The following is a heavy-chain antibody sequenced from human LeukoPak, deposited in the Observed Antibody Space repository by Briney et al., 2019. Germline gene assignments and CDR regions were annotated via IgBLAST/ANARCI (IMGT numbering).Heavy chain of an antibody. D-gene: IGHD3-10*01. CDR1: GGTFSSYA. Sequence: ASVKVSCKASGGTFSSYAISWVRQAPGQGLEWMGGIIPIFGTANYAQKFQGRVTITADESTSTAYMELSSLRSEDTAVYYCARDSLGESYYYYYMDVWGKGTTVTVSS. V-gene: IGHV1-69*13. CDR3: ARDSLGESYYYYYMDV. CDR2: IIPIFGTA. J-gene: IGHJ6*03.